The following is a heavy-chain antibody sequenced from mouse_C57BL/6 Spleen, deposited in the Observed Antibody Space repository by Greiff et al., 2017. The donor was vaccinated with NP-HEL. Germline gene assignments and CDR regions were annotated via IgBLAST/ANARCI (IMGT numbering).Heavy chain of an antibody. V-gene: IGHV1-82*01. J-gene: IGHJ4*01. CDR2: IYPGDGDT. CDR1: GYAFSSSW. Sequence: VQLQQSGPELVKPGASVKISCKASGYAFSSSWMNWVKQRPGKGLEWIGRIYPGDGDTNYNGKFKGKATLTADKSSSTAYMQLSSLTSEDSAVYFCARRYGNSYAMDYWGQGTSVTVSS. CDR3: ARRYGNSYAMDY. D-gene: IGHD2-1*01.